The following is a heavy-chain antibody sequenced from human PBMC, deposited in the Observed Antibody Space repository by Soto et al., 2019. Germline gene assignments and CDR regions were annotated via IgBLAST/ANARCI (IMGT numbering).Heavy chain of an antibody. CDR2: ISAYNGNT. D-gene: IGHD4-17*01. V-gene: IGHV1-18*01. CDR3: ARGGLHGDYVSDYYYYYMDV. CDR1: GYTFTSYG. Sequence: ASVKVSCKASGYTFTSYGISWVRQAPGQGLEWMGWISAYNGNTNYAQKLQGRVTMTTDTSTSTAYMELRSLRSDDTAVYYCARGGLHGDYVSDYYYYYMDVWGKGTTVTVSS. J-gene: IGHJ6*03.